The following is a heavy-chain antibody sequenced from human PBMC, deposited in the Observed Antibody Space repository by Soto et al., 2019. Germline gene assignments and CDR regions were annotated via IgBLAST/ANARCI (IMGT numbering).Heavy chain of an antibody. D-gene: IGHD6-19*01. CDR2: TYYRSNWRH. Sequence: SQTLSLTCAISGDSVSSNTAAWNWIRSSPSRGLEWLGRTYYRSNWRHDYAVSVKSRITVNPDTSKNHFSLQLNSVTPDDTAVYYCARGVAGTGFDLWGHRTLVTVSS. CDR1: GDSVSSNTAA. J-gene: IGHJ4*01. V-gene: IGHV6-1*01. CDR3: ARGVAGTGFDL.